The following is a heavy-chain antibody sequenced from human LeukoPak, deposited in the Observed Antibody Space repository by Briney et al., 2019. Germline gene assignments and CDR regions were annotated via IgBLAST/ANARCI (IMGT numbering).Heavy chain of an antibody. Sequence: SETLTLTCTVSGGSISSCCYYWGWIRQPPGKGLEWIGSIYYSGSPYYNRSLKSRVTISLDTSKNQFSLKLTSVTAADTAVYYCARTLRDFDYWGQGTLVTVSS. J-gene: IGHJ4*02. CDR1: GGSISSCCYY. CDR2: IYYSGSP. V-gene: IGHV4-39*07. D-gene: IGHD4-17*01. CDR3: ARTLRDFDY.